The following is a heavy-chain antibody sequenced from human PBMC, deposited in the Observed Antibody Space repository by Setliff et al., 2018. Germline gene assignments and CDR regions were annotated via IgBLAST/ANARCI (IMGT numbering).Heavy chain of an antibody. J-gene: IGHJ4*02. CDR1: GFTFSNYA. D-gene: IGHD3-9*01. V-gene: IGHV3-23*01. Sequence: GGSLRLSCVASGFTFSNYAINWVRQAPGQGLEWVSGISGGGINTDYADSVKGRFTISRDNAKDTLYLQMNSLRAEDTAVYYCAKDISRTGYYYFDYWGRGTLVTVS. CDR3: AKDISRTGYYYFDY. CDR2: ISGGGINT.